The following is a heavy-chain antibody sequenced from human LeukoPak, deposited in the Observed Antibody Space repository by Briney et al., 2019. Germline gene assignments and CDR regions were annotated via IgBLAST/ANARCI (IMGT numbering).Heavy chain of an antibody. CDR3: AKGAPDHPLKAHHLKYYYYGMDV. Sequence: GGSLRLSCAASGFTFSSYGMHWVRQAPGKGLEWVAFIRCDGSNKYYADSVKGRFTISRDNSKNTLYLQMNSLRAEDTAVYYCAKGAPDHPLKAHHLKYYYYGMDVWGQGTTVTVSS. CDR1: GFTFSSYG. J-gene: IGHJ6*02. V-gene: IGHV3-30*02. D-gene: IGHD1-14*01. CDR2: IRCDGSNK.